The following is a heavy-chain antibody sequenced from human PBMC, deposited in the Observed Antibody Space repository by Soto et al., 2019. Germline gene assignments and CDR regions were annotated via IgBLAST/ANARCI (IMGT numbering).Heavy chain of an antibody. J-gene: IGHJ4*02. D-gene: IGHD6-6*01. CDR2: TDNGGGST. Sequence: EVQLVESGGGLIQPGGSLRLSCAASGFTFGNYWMHWVRQAPGKGLVWVSRTDNGGGSTTYADSVKGRFTISRDNAKKTSYLQMNSLRADDTAVYFCARDGPGHSNSLDFWGQGTLVTVSS. V-gene: IGHV3-74*03. CDR1: GFTFGNYW. CDR3: ARDGPGHSNSLDF.